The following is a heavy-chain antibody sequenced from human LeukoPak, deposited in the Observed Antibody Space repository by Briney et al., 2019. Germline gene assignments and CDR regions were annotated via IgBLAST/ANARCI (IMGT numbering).Heavy chain of an antibody. V-gene: IGHV3-21*01. Sequence: GGSLRLSCAASGFTFSSYSMNWVRQAPGKGLEWVSSISSSSYIYYADSVKGRFTISRDNAKDSLYLQMNSLRAEDTAVYYCARAHNYYDSSPDAFDIWGQGTMVTVSS. CDR2: ISSSSYI. J-gene: IGHJ3*02. CDR3: ARAHNYYDSSPDAFDI. CDR1: GFTFSSYS. D-gene: IGHD3-22*01.